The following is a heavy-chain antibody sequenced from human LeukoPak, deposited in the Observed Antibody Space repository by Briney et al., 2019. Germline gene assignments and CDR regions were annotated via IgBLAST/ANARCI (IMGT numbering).Heavy chain of an antibody. Sequence: SETLSLTCTVPGDSITSSSYYWGWIRQPPGKGMEWIGRLYYSGNTYYNSSLNSRVTISVETSKNNFSLKVRFVTAADTAVYFCARQTPDHTGVAYWGQGTLVSVSS. D-gene: IGHD5-12*01. V-gene: IGHV4-39*01. CDR3: ARQTPDHTGVAY. J-gene: IGHJ4*02. CDR1: GDSITSSSYY. CDR2: LYYSGNT.